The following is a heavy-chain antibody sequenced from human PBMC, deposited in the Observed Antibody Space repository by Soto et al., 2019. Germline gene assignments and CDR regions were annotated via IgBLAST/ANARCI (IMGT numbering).Heavy chain of an antibody. CDR2: ILYDGSKK. Sequence: QVQLVESGGGVVQPGRSLRLSCAASGFTFSSYGMHWVRQAPGEGLEWVADILYDGSKKNYVDSVKGRVTISRDNSKNAVYLEMNCLRLEDTAVYHCAKRLEWGSHKGREFWGQGTTVTVSS. CDR1: GFTFSSYG. D-gene: IGHD3-16*01. J-gene: IGHJ6*02. V-gene: IGHV3-30*18. CDR3: AKRLEWGSHKGREF.